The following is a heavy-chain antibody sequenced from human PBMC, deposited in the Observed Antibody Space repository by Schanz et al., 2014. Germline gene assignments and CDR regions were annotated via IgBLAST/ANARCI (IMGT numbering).Heavy chain of an antibody. Sequence: EVQLVESGGGLVKPGGSLRLSCAASGFTFNSYAMTWVRQAPGKGLEWVSSISHSGGSKYYADSVKGRFTISRDNAKKTLSLQMISLRAEDTAIYFCTRSYYDFSWGSYRFRAFDIWGQGTTVIVSS. V-gene: IGHV3-23*04. CDR2: ISHSGGSK. D-gene: IGHD3-16*02. CDR1: GFTFNSYA. CDR3: TRSYYDFSWGSYRFRAFDI. J-gene: IGHJ3*02.